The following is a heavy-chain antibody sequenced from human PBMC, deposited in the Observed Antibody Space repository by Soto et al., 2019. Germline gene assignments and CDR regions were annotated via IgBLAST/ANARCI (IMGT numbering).Heavy chain of an antibody. V-gene: IGHV5-51*01. CDR1: GYSFTSYW. Sequence: LGESLKISCKGSGYSFTSYWIGWVRQMPGKGLEWMGIIYPGDSDTRYSPSFQGQVTISADKSISTAYLQWSSLKASDTAMYYCARPINYLRGYSYGLMANWFDPWGQGTLVTVSS. CDR3: ARPINYLRGYSYGLMANWFDP. D-gene: IGHD5-18*01. J-gene: IGHJ5*02. CDR2: IYPGDSDT.